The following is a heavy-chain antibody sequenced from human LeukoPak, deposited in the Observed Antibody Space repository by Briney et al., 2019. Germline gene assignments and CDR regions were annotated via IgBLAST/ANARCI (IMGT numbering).Heavy chain of an antibody. Sequence: PGGSLRLSCAVSGFTFSSYSMNWVRQAPGKGLEWVSYITSSSSVLFYADSVRGRFTISRDNAENSLYLQMNNLTAEDTAVYYCVRDLAFFRSSSTLEDFWGQGTLVTVSS. V-gene: IGHV3-48*01. CDR1: GFTFSSYS. J-gene: IGHJ4*02. CDR2: ITSSSSVL. CDR3: VRDLAFFRSSSTLEDF. D-gene: IGHD3-3*02.